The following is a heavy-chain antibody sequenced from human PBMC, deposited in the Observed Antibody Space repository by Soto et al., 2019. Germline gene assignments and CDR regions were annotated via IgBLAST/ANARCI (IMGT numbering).Heavy chain of an antibody. V-gene: IGHV5-51*01. CDR1: GYSFTDYW. CDR3: ATSDPGYYYGMDV. CDR2: IYPADSDT. Sequence: PGESLKISCQGSGYSFTDYWIGWVRQMPGKGLEWMGIIYPADSDTRYSPSVQGQVTISADKSISTAYLQWTSLKASDTAMYYCATSDPGYYYGMDVWGQGTTVT. J-gene: IGHJ6*02.